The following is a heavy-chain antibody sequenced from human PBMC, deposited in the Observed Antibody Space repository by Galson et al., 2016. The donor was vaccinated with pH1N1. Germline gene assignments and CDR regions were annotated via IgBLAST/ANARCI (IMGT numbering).Heavy chain of an antibody. CDR1: GYSFTSYW. Sequence: QSGAEVKKPGESLKISCKGSGYSFTSYWIGWVRQMPGKGLEWMGIIYPSDSDTRYSPSFQGQVTISADKSISTAYLQWSSLKASDTAMDYCAGGSVTMVRGVFLDYYYGMNVCGQGTTVTVSS. CDR3: AGGSVTMVRGVFLDYYYGMNV. D-gene: IGHD3-10*01. V-gene: IGHV5-51*01. J-gene: IGHJ6*02. CDR2: IYPSDSDT.